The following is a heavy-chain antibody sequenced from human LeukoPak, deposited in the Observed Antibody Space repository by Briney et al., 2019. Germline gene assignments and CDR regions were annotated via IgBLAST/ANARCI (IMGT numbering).Heavy chain of an antibody. D-gene: IGHD2-15*01. CDR3: SRDSGYCSGGSCWYFDF. CDR2: IIPNSGGT. Sequence: GASVKVSCKASGGTFSSYAINWVRQAPGQGLEWMGGIIPNSGGTNYAQKFQGRVTMTRDTSMSTAYMELSGLRSDDTAVYYCSRDSGYCSGGSCWYFDFWGQGTLVTVSA. CDR1: GGTFSSYA. V-gene: IGHV1-2*02. J-gene: IGHJ4*02.